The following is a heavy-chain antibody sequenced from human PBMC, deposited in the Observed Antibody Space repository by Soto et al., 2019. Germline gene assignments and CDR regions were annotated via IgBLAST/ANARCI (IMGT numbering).Heavy chain of an antibody. V-gene: IGHV3-23*01. J-gene: IGHJ4*02. CDR3: AKTGLEDSSGYYGGYYFDY. CDR2: ISGSGGST. CDR1: GFTFSSYA. D-gene: IGHD3-22*01. Sequence: GGSLRLSCAASGFTFSSYAMSWVRQAPGKGLEWVSAISGSGGSTYYADSVKGRFTISRDNSKNTLYLQMNSLRAEDTAVYYCAKTGLEDSSGYYGGYYFDYWGQGTLVTVSS.